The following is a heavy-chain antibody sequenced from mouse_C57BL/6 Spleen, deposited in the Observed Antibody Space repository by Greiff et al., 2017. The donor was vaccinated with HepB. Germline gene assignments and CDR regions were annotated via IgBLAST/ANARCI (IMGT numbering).Heavy chain of an antibody. CDR2: IYPGDGDT. J-gene: IGHJ3*01. CDR1: GYAFSSSW. D-gene: IGHD3-2*02. V-gene: IGHV1-82*01. CDR3: ARSDSSGPSY. Sequence: VMLVESGPELVKPGASVKISCKASGYAFSSSWMNWVKQRPGKGLEWIGRIYPGDGDTNYNGKFKGKATLTADKSSSTAYMQLSSLTSEDSAVYFCARSDSSGPSYWGQGTLVTVSA.